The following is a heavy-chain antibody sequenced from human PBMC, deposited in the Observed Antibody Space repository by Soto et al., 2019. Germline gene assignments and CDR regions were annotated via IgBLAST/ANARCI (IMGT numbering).Heavy chain of an antibody. D-gene: IGHD3-10*01. J-gene: IGHJ3*02. Sequence: GESLKISCAASGFTFSSYWMHWVRQAPGKGLVWVSRINSDGSSTSYADSVKGRFTISRDNAKNTLYLQMNSLRAEDTAVYYCARGFTMVRGVFRGLWDDAFDIWGQGTMVTVSS. V-gene: IGHV3-74*01. CDR2: INSDGSST. CDR1: GFTFSSYW. CDR3: ARGFTMVRGVFRGLWDDAFDI.